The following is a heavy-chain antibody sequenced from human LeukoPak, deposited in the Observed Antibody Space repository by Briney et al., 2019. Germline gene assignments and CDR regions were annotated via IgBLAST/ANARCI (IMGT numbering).Heavy chain of an antibody. J-gene: IGHJ6*02. CDR1: GFTFSSFG. Sequence: GGSLRLSCAASGFTFSSFGMSWVRQGPGKGLEWVSSITGSGGDTHYADSVKGRFTISRDNSKNTLYLQMNSLRAEDTAVYYCARITEDIVVVPAAMHPYYYYGMDVWGQGTTVTVSS. CDR3: ARITEDIVVVPAAMHPYYYYGMDV. CDR2: ITGSGGDT. V-gene: IGHV3-23*01. D-gene: IGHD2-2*01.